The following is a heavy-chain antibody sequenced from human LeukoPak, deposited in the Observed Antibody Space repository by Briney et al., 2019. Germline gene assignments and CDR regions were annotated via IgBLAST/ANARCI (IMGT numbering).Heavy chain of an antibody. D-gene: IGHD1-1*01. Sequence: PSETLPLTCTVSGGSVSSDNYYWTWIRQPPGKGLEWIGCTYYTGNSNYNPSLKSRVTISLDTSKNQFSLKLSSVTAADTAVYYCARGYYLPKTAEVGTTALFDYWGQGTLVTVSS. V-gene: IGHV4-61*01. J-gene: IGHJ4*02. CDR2: TYYTGNS. CDR3: ARGYYLPKTAEVGTTALFDY. CDR1: GGSVSSDNYY.